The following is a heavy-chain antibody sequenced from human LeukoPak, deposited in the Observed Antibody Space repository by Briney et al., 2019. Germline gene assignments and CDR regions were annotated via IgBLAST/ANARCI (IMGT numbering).Heavy chain of an antibody. D-gene: IGHD1-1*01. Sequence: PGGSLRLSCAASGFTFSSYGMHWVRQAPGKGLEWVAVISYDGSNKYYADSVKGRFTISRDNSKNTLYLQVNSLRAEDTAVYYCAKGSSGTWGQGTLVTVSS. J-gene: IGHJ4*02. V-gene: IGHV3-30*18. CDR2: ISYDGSNK. CDR3: AKGSSGT. CDR1: GFTFSSYG.